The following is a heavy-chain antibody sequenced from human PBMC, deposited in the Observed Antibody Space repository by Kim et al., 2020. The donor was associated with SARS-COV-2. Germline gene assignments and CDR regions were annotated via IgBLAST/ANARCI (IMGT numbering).Heavy chain of an antibody. CDR1: GYSFTTYW. CDR2: IYPGDSDT. V-gene: IGHV5-51*01. CDR3: ARHKGYYYYYMDV. J-gene: IGHJ6*03. Sequence: GESLKISCKGSGYSFTTYWIGWVRQMPGKGLEWMGIIYPGDSDTRYSPSFQGQVTISADKSISTAYLQWSSLKASDTAMYYCARHKGYYYYYMDVWGKWTTVTVSS.